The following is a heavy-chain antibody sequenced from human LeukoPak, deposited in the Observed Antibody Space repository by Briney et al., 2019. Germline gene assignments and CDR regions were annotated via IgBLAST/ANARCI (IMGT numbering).Heavy chain of an antibody. CDR2: IWYDGSNK. J-gene: IGHJ4*02. D-gene: IGHD2-2*02. V-gene: IGHV3-30*19. Sequence: GSLRLSCEASGFTFSNYGMHWVRQAPGKGLEWVAVIWYDGSNKYYADSVKGRFTISRDNSKNTLFLQMNSLRAEGTAVYYCVRDREASYCSRATCYNVVDYWGQGTLVPVSS. CDR3: VRDREASYCSRATCYNVVDY. CDR1: GFTFSNYG.